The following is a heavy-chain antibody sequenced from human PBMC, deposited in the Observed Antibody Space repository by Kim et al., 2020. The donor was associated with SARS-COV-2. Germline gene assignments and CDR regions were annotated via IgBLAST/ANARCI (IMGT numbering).Heavy chain of an antibody. CDR3: ARDLGYGRDAFDI. CDR2: IYYSGST. V-gene: IGHV4-39*07. J-gene: IGHJ3*02. Sequence: SETLSLTCTVSGGSISSSSYYWGWIRQPPGKGLEWIGSIYYSGSTYYNPSLKSRVTISVDTSKNQFSLKLSSVTAADTAVYYCARDLGYGRDAFDIWGQGTMVTVSS. CDR1: GGSISSSSYY. D-gene: IGHD4-17*01.